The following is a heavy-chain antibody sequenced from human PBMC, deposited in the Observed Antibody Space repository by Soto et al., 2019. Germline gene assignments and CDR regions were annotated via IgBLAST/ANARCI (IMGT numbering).Heavy chain of an antibody. Sequence: ASVKVSCKASGYTFTGYYMHWVRQAPGQGLEWMGWINPNSGGTNYAQKFQGWVTMTRDTSISTAYMELSRLRSDDTAVYYCARGGGGYSGYDYYYYYYMDVWGKGTTVTVSS. CDR1: GYTFTGYY. D-gene: IGHD5-12*01. CDR2: INPNSGGT. V-gene: IGHV1-2*04. J-gene: IGHJ6*03. CDR3: ARGGGGYSGYDYYYYYYMDV.